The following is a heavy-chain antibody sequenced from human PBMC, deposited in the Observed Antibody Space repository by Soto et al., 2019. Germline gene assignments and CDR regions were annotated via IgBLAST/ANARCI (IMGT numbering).Heavy chain of an antibody. CDR2: ISYAGSNK. Sequence: QVQLVESGGGVVQPGRSLRLSCAASGFTFSIYAMHCVRQAPGKGLEWVAVISYAGSNKYYADSVKGRFTISSDNSKNTLYLQMNISRAEDTAVYYCARVRVVFVRINLWPVDYYNGMDVWGQGTKVTVAS. J-gene: IGHJ6*02. CDR1: GFTFSIYA. CDR3: ARVRVVFVRINLWPVDYYNGMDV. V-gene: IGHV3-30-3*01. D-gene: IGHD5-18*01.